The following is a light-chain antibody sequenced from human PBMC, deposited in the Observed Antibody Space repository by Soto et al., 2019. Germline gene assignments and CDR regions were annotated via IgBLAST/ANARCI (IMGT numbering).Light chain of an antibody. CDR1: QSISGGY. J-gene: IGKJ2*01. CDR3: QQYGKPPHT. V-gene: IGKV3-20*01. CDR2: EAS. Sequence: VVLTQSPGSLSLSPGERVVLSCRASQSISGGYVAWYQQRPGQAPRLLIYEASRRAPGIPDRFDGRGSGTDFFLTINRLESEDLALYFCQQYGKPPHTFGQGTKLEF.